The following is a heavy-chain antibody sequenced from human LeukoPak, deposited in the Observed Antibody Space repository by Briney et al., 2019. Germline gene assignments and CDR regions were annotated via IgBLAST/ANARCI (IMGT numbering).Heavy chain of an antibody. V-gene: IGHV1-69*13. J-gene: IGHJ4*02. CDR2: IIPIFGTA. CDR1: GGTFSSYA. D-gene: IGHD1-26*01. Sequence: SVKVSCKASGGTFSSYAISWVRQAPGQGLEWMGGIIPIFGTANYAQKFQGRVTITADESTSTAYMELSSLRSEDTAVYYCARGARATTRFDYWGQGTLVTVSS. CDR3: ARGARATTRFDY.